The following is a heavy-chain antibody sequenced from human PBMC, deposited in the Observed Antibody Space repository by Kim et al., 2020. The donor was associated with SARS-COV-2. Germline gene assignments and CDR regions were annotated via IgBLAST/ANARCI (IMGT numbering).Heavy chain of an antibody. CDR1: GFTFSSYG. CDR2: ISYDGSNK. Sequence: GGSLRLSCAASGFTFSSYGMHWVRQAPGKGLEWVAVISYDGSNKYYADSVKGRFTISRDNSKNTLYLQMNSLRAEDTAVYYCARGVRTRSPFDYWGQGTLVTVSS. V-gene: IGHV3-33*05. J-gene: IGHJ4*02. CDR3: ARGVRTRSPFDY. D-gene: IGHD2-21*01.